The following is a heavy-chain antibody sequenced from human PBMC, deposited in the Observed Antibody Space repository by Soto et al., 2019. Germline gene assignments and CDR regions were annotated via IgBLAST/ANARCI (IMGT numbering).Heavy chain of an antibody. D-gene: IGHD3-16*02. Sequence: AWVSLRLSCAASGLTFSDYYMSWIRQAPGRGLEWVSYIRSSGSNIYYADSVKGRFTISRDNAKNSLYLQMNSLRAEDTAVYYWASGVIGGSPGGLGVWGQRT. CDR1: GLTFSDYY. J-gene: IGHJ6*02. CDR2: IRSSGSNI. V-gene: IGHV3-11*01. CDR3: ASGVIGGSPGGLGV.